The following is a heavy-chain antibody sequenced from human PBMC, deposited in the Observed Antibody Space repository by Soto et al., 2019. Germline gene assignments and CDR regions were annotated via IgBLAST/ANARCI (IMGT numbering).Heavy chain of an antibody. CDR2: INAGNGNT. J-gene: IGHJ3*01. D-gene: IGHD2-15*01. Sequence: ASVKVSCKASGYTFTSYAMHWVRQAPGQRLEWMGWINAGNGNTKYSQKFQGRVTITRDTSASTAYMELSSLRSEDTAVYYCAREEGYCGGGYCFRSAFDLWGQGTVVTVS. V-gene: IGHV1-3*01. CDR3: AREEGYCGGGYCFRSAFDL. CDR1: GYTFTSYA.